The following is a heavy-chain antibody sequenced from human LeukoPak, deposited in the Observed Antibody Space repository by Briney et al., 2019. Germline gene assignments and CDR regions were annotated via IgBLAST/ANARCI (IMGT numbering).Heavy chain of an antibody. J-gene: IGHJ3*02. V-gene: IGHV4-31*03. CDR2: IYYSGST. CDR1: GGSISSGGYY. CDR3: ARSTTVTDAFDI. Sequence: SETLSLTCTVSGGSISSGGYYWSWIRQHPGKGLGWIGYIYYSGSTYYNPSLKSRVTISVNTSKNQFSLKLSSVTAADTAVYYCARSTTVTDAFDIWGQGTMVTVSS. D-gene: IGHD4-17*01.